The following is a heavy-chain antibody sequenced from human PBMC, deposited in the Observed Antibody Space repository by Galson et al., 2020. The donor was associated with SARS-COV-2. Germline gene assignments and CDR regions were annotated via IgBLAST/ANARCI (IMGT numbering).Heavy chain of an antibody. J-gene: IGHJ3*02. Sequence: GGSLRLSCAASGFTVSSIYMSWVRQAPGKGLAWVSVLYSGGSTYYADSVKSRFTISRDNSKSTLYLQMNSLRAEDTAVYYCTRDYHGITMIVSGAFDIWGQGTMVTVSS. CDR2: LYSGGST. D-gene: IGHD3-22*01. V-gene: IGHV3-66*02. CDR3: TRDYHGITMIVSGAFDI. CDR1: GFTVSSIY.